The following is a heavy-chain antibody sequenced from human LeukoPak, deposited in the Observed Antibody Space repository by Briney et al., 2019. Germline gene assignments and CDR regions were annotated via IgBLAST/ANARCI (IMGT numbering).Heavy chain of an antibody. J-gene: IGHJ6*03. CDR3: ARMNYYYYYMDV. Sequence: SETLSLTCAVYGGSFSGYYWSWIRQPPGKGLEWIGEINHSGSTNCNPSLKSRVTISVDTSKNQFSLKLSSVTAADTAVYYCARMNYYYYYMDVWGKGTTVTISS. CDR2: INHSGST. V-gene: IGHV4-34*01. CDR1: GGSFSGYY.